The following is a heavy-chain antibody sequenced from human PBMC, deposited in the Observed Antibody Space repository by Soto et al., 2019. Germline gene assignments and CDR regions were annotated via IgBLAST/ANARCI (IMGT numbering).Heavy chain of an antibody. Sequence: GGSLRLSCAASGFTFSNYAMSWVRQAPGKGLEWVSTISVSGDSTYYADSVKGRFTISRDNSKNALYLQMNSLRAEDTAAYYCAKDRCSGGSCYGSENFQHWGQGTLVIVSS. CDR2: ISVSGDST. CDR3: AKDRCSGGSCYGSENFQH. V-gene: IGHV3-23*01. D-gene: IGHD2-15*01. J-gene: IGHJ1*01. CDR1: GFTFSNYA.